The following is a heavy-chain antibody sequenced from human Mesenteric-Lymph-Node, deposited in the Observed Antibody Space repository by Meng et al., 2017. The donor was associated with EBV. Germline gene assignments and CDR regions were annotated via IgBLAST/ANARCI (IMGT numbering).Heavy chain of an antibody. J-gene: IGHJ5*02. CDR1: GVSISSGNW. V-gene: IGHV4-4*02. CDR2: IFHGGTT. D-gene: IGHD1-7*01. CDR3: ARVMFTDSVKNYFDP. Sequence: QVDWRESGPGLVKRSGTLSLTCAVSGVSISSGNWWSWVRQPPGKGLEWIGEIFHGGTTNYNPPLKCRVTISVDTSKNHFSLSLTSVTAADTAVYYCARVMFTDSVKNYFDPWGQGTLVTVSS.